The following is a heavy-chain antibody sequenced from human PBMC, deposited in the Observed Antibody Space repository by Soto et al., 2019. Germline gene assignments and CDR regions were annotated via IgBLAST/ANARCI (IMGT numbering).Heavy chain of an antibody. CDR2: VSPKSGGT. Sequence: ASVKVSCKASGYNFSDYYIHWVRQAPGQGLEWLGWVSPKSGGTNYAQKFKGRVTMTRDTSSNTVYMDLSGLKSDDTAVFYCAREISGGGTLDWFDPWGQGTLVTVSS. CDR3: AREISGGGTLDWFDP. J-gene: IGHJ5*02. CDR1: GYNFSDYY. V-gene: IGHV1-2*02. D-gene: IGHD2-8*02.